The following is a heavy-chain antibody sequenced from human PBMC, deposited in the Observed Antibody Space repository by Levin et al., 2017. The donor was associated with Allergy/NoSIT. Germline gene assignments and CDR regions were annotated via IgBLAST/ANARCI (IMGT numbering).Heavy chain of an antibody. CDR3: ARGWVPTGTTPGWFDP. CDR1: GYTFTSYG. J-gene: IGHJ5*02. Sequence: VASVKVSCKASGYTFTSYGISWVRQAPGQGLEWMGWISAYNGNTNYAQNLQGRVTMTTDTSTSTGYMELRSLRSDDTAVYYCARGWVPTGTTPGWFDPWGQGTLVTVSS. V-gene: IGHV1-18*01. CDR2: ISAYNGNT. D-gene: IGHD1-1*01.